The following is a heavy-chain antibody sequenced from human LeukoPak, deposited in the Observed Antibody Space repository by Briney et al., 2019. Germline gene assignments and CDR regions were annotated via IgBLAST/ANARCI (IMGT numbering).Heavy chain of an antibody. D-gene: IGHD6-19*01. Sequence: PGGSLRLSCAVSGFTFSDHFLDWVRQAPGKGLEWVGRSRSKVKSYTTENAASVKGRFTISIDDSTNSLYLQMNSLKIEDTAIYYCVRVGSVAGSDYLDYWGEGTLVIVSS. J-gene: IGHJ4*02. CDR2: SRSKVKSYTT. CDR3: VRVGSVAGSDYLDY. V-gene: IGHV3-72*01. CDR1: GFTFSDHF.